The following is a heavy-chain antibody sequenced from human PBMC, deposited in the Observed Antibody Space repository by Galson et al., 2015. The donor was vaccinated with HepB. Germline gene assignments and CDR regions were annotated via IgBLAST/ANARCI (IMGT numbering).Heavy chain of an antibody. J-gene: IGHJ5*02. D-gene: IGHD6-19*01. CDR3: ARDRDQWQPNWFDP. CDR1: GYNLIKYG. CDR2: ISAYNGKT. Sequence: SVKVSCKASGYNLIKYGITWVRQAPGQGLEWMGWISAYNGKTYYTQNLQGRVSMTTDESTSTAYMELWSLRSDDTAVYYCARDRDQWQPNWFDPWGQGTLVTVSS. V-gene: IGHV1-18*04.